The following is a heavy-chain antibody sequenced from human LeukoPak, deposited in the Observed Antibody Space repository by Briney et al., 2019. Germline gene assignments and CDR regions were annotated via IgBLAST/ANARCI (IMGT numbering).Heavy chain of an antibody. CDR2: FDPEDGET. V-gene: IGHV1-24*01. Sequence: ASVKVSCKVSGYTLTELSMHWVRQALGKGLEWMGGFDPEDGETIYAQKFQGRVTMTEDTSTDTAYMELSSLRSEDTAVYYCATAPVDTAGMYNWFDPWGQGTLVTVSS. CDR1: GYTLTELS. D-gene: IGHD5-18*01. J-gene: IGHJ5*02. CDR3: ATAPVDTAGMYNWFDP.